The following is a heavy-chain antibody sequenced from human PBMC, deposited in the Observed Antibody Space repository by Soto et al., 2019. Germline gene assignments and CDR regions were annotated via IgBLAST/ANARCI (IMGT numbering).Heavy chain of an antibody. V-gene: IGHV2-5*01. D-gene: IGHD2-15*01. CDR1: GFSFSTTGAG. Sequence: QIALKESGPTLVKPSQPLTLTCTFSGFSFSTTGAGVGWIRQPPGKALEWLALIFWNDAKRYSPSLRSRLTIIKDTYKNQVVLTMTNVDPVDTATYYCAYRRGGSSSGGNFDYWGQGTPVTVYS. J-gene: IGHJ4*02. CDR3: AYRRGGSSSGGNFDY. CDR2: IFWNDAK.